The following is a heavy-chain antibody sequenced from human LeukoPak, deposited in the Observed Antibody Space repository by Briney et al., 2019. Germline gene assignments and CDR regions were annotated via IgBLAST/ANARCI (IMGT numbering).Heavy chain of an antibody. V-gene: IGHV1-46*01. CDR1: AYTFSNYN. J-gene: IGHJ3*02. CDR3: ARVRDGYNDAYDI. D-gene: IGHD5-24*01. CDR2: SNPSGNST. Sequence: ASVKLSCNASAYTFSNYNIHLMRHPPGQGLERMGISNPSGNSTNYAQSYQGRGTITSDTSTTTVYMELSSLRSEETAVYYCARVRDGYNDAYDIWGQGTMVTVP.